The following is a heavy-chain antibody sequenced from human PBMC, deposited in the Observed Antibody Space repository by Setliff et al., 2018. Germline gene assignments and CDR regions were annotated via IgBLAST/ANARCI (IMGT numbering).Heavy chain of an antibody. CDR3: ARLRVRGYDYDWGY. Sequence: ASVKVSCKAYGYTFTSYDINWVRQAPGQGLEWMGWISAYNGNTNYAQKLQGRVTMTTDTSTSTAYMELRSLRSDDTAVYCCARLRVRGYDYDWGYWGQGTLVTVSS. J-gene: IGHJ4*02. D-gene: IGHD5-12*01. CDR1: GYTFTSYD. V-gene: IGHV1-18*01. CDR2: ISAYNGNT.